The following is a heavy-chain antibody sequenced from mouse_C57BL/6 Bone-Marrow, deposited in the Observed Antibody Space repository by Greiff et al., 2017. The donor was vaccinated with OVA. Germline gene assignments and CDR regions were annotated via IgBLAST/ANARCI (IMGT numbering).Heavy chain of an antibody. CDR3: ARPIYYYGSSLDY. V-gene: IGHV1-26*01. J-gene: IGHJ2*01. D-gene: IGHD1-1*01. CDR2: INPNNGGT. CDR1: GYTFTDYY. Sequence: VHVKQSGPELVKPGASVKISCKASGYTFTDYYMNWVKQSHGKSLEWIGDINPNNGGTSYNQKFKGKATLTVDKSSSTAYMELRSLTSEDSAVYYCARPIYYYGSSLDYWGQGTTLTVSS.